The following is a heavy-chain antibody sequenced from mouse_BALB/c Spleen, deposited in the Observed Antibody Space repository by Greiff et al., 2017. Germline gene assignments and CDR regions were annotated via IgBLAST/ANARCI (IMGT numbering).Heavy chain of an antibody. CDR1: GFSLSTSGMG. D-gene: IGHD2-4*01. CDR2: IYWDDDK. CDR3: ARRAGYDYDGWFAY. J-gene: IGHJ3*01. V-gene: IGHV8-12*01. Sequence: QVTLKESGPGILQPSQTLSLTCSFSGFSLSTSGMGVSWIRQPSGKGLEWLAHIYWDDDKRYNPSLKSRLTISKDTSRNQVFLKITSVDTADTATYYCARRAGYDYDGWFAYWGQGTLVTVSA.